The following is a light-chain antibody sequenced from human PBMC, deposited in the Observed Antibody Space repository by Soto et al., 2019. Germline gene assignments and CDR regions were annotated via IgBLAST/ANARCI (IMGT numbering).Light chain of an antibody. CDR3: QQYGNSPFT. CDR2: GRS. Sequence: EIVLTQSPGPLSLSPGNSAALSCRASQSVTGDKVAWYQQRPGQAPRLLIFGRSTSATDIPARFRGSGSGTDDTLTINRLEPEDFALYYCQQYGNSPFTFGQGTKLEI. CDR1: QSVTGDK. J-gene: IGKJ2*01. V-gene: IGKV3-20*01.